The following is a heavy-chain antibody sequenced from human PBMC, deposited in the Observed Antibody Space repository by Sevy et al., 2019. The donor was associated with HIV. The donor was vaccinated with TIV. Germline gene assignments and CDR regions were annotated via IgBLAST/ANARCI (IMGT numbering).Heavy chain of an antibody. CDR1: GFTFNIYA. Sequence: GGSLRLSCAASGFTFNIYAMGWVRQAPGKGLEWLSAISGGGDGTYYADSVKGRFTISGDNSRNTLYLQMNSLRAEDTAVYYCAKRPYYYYNSDGHLGSSTDEADYWGQGTLVTVSS. D-gene: IGHD3-22*01. V-gene: IGHV3-23*01. CDR3: AKRPYYYYNSDGHLGSSTDEADY. CDR2: ISGGGDGT. J-gene: IGHJ4*02.